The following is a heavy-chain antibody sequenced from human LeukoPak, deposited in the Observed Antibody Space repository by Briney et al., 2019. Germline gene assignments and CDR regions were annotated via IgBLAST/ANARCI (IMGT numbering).Heavy chain of an antibody. CDR2: IIPIFGTA. CDR1: GGTFSSYA. V-gene: IGHV1-69*05. J-gene: IGHJ4*02. D-gene: IGHD3-22*01. CDR3: SSAYYYDSSGYYTTVYYYDC. Sequence: SVKVSCKASGGTFSSYAISWVRQAPGQGLEWMGRIIPIFGTAYYAQKFQGRVTLTTDESESTAKMDLSSLRSEYAAMYYCSSAYYYDSSGYYTTVYYYDCWGQGTLVTASS.